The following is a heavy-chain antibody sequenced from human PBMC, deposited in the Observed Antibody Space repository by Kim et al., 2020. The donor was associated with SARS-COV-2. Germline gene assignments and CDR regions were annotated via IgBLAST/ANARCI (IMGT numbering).Heavy chain of an antibody. CDR1: GGSIASTDYY. CDR3: ARGGAFSGAYSSFDS. D-gene: IGHD1-26*01. Sequence: SETLSLTCSVSGGSIASTDYYWGWIRQPPGKGPEWVGSVFYGGPTYYNPSLKSRVIISADTSKNRVSLKLNSVTTSETAVYYCARGGAFSGAYSSFDSWGQGTLVVVPS. V-gene: IGHV4-39*01. J-gene: IGHJ4*02. CDR2: VFYGGPT.